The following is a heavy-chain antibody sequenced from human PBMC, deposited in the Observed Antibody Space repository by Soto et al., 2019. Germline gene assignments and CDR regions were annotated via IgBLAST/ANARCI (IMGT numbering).Heavy chain of an antibody. CDR1: GFTFDDYA. CDR2: ISWNSGSI. V-gene: IGHV3-9*01. D-gene: IGHD6-19*01. CDR3: AKDPYSSGRYDAFDI. J-gene: IGHJ3*02. Sequence: GGSLRLSCAASGFTFDDYAMHWVRQAPGKGLEWVSGISWNSGSIGYADSVKGRFTISRDNAKNSLYLQMNSLRAEDTAVYYCAKDPYSSGRYDAFDIWGQGTXVTVSS.